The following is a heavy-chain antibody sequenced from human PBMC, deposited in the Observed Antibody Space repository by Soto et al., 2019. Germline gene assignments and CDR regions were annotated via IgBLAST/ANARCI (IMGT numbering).Heavy chain of an antibody. V-gene: IGHV4-59*01. J-gene: IGHJ4*02. CDR3: AGWGGYAPYYFDS. CDR2: IYYSGST. Sequence: SETLSLTCTVSGGSISSYYWSWIRQPPGKGLEWIGYIYYSGSTNYNPSLKSRVTISVDTSKNQFSLKLSSVTAADTAVYYCAGWGGYAPYYFDSWGQGTLVTVSS. D-gene: IGHD5-12*01. CDR1: GGSISSYY.